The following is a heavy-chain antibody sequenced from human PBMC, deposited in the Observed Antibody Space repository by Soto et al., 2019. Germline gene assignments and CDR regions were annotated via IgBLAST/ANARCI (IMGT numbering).Heavy chain of an antibody. V-gene: IGHV4-61*01. CDR2: IYYSGST. Sequence: PSETLSLTCTVSGGSVSSGSYYWSWIRQPPGKGLEWIGYIYYSGSTNYNPSLKSRVTISVDTSKNQFSLKLSSVTAADTAVYYCARDHRYDSSGYYYYYGMDVWGQGTTVTVS. CDR1: GGSVSSGSYY. J-gene: IGHJ6*02. D-gene: IGHD3-22*01. CDR3: ARDHRYDSSGYYYYYGMDV.